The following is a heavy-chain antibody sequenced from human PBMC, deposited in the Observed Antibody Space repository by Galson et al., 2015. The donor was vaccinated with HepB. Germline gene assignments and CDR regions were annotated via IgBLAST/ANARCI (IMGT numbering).Heavy chain of an antibody. D-gene: IGHD3-10*01. J-gene: IGHJ4*02. Sequence: SVKVSCKASGYTFTSYGISWVRQAPGQGLEWMGWISAYNGNTNYAQKLQGRVTMTTDTSTSTAYMELRSLRSDDTAVYYCARDNPDPYYYGSGSYIRFDYWGQGTLVTVSS. CDR1: GYTFTSYG. CDR2: ISAYNGNT. V-gene: IGHV1-18*04. CDR3: ARDNPDPYYYGSGSYIRFDY.